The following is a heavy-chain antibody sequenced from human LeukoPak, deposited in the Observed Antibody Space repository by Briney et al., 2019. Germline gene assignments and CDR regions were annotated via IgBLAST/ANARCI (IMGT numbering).Heavy chain of an antibody. CDR3: AKSSGFQVLLGGLEL. Sequence: GGSLRLSCAASGFTFGDYAMHWVRQAPGKGLEWVSGISWSSGNKFYADSVKGRFTISRDNANNSLHLQMNSLRPEDMALYYCAKSSGFQVLLGGLELWGLGTLVIVSS. CDR1: GFTFGDYA. CDR2: ISWSSGNK. V-gene: IGHV3-9*03. J-gene: IGHJ3*01. D-gene: IGHD2-15*01.